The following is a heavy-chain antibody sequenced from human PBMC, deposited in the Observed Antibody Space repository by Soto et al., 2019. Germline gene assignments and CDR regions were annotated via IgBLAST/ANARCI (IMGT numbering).Heavy chain of an antibody. CDR1: GFTFSSYG. CDR3: AREPLGYCSSTSCYITAFDI. CDR2: IWYDGSNK. V-gene: IGHV3-33*01. J-gene: IGHJ3*02. Sequence: ESGGGVVQPGRSLRLSCAASGFTFSSYGMHWVRQAPGKGLEWVAVIWYDGSNKYYADSVKGRFTISRDNSKNTLYLQMNSLRAEDTAVYYCAREPLGYCSSTSCYITAFDIWGQGTMVTVSS. D-gene: IGHD2-2*02.